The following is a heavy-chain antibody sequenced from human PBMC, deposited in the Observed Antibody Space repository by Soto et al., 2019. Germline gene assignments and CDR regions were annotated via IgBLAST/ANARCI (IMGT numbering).Heavy chain of an antibody. CDR1: GFTFTSSA. Sequence: SVKVSCKASGFTFTSSAVQWVRQARGQRLEWIGWIVVGSGNTNYAQKFQERVTITRDMSTSTAYMELSSLRSEDTAVYYCAAPTMVRGVIDMYGMDVWGQGTTVTAP. J-gene: IGHJ6*02. D-gene: IGHD3-10*01. CDR3: AAPTMVRGVIDMYGMDV. CDR2: IVVGSGNT. V-gene: IGHV1-58*01.